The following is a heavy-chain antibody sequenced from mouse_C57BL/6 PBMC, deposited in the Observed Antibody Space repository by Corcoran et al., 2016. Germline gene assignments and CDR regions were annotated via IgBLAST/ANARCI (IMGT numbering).Heavy chain of an antibody. CDR1: GYTFTDYY. D-gene: IGHD4-1*01. V-gene: IGHV1-26*01. CDR2: INPNNGGT. Sequence: EVQLQQSGPELVKPGASVKISCKASGYTFTDYYMNWVKQSHGKSLEWIGDINPNNGGTSYNQKFKGKATLTVDKSSSTAYMELRSLTSEDSAVYYCAAGDWDSYFDYWGQGTTLTVSS. J-gene: IGHJ2*01. CDR3: AAGDWDSYFDY.